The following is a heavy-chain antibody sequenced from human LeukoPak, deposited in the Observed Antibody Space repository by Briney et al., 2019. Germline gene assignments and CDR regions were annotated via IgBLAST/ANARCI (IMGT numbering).Heavy chain of an antibody. V-gene: IGHV3-74*03. D-gene: IGHD4-23*01. Sequence: GGSLRLSCAASGITFGGHWMHWVRQAPGKGLVWVSGTNTDGSSTMYADSVKGRFTIARDNAKNTLYLQMNSLRAEDTAVYYCYGANAEHWGQGTLVTVSS. CDR3: YGANAEH. CDR2: TNTDGSST. J-gene: IGHJ1*01. CDR1: GITFGGHW.